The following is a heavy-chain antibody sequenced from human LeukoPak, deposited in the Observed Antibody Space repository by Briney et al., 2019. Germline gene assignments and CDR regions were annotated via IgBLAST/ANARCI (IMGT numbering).Heavy chain of an antibody. D-gene: IGHD3-10*01. CDR3: ASEGFGENYFDY. CDR2: ISGSGGST. J-gene: IGHJ4*02. Sequence: GGSLRLSCAASGFTFSSYAMSWVRQAPGKGLEWVSTISGSGGSTYYADSVKGRFTISRDNSKNTLYLQMNSLRAEDTAVYYCASEGFGENYFDYWGQGTLVTVSS. CDR1: GFTFSSYA. V-gene: IGHV3-23*01.